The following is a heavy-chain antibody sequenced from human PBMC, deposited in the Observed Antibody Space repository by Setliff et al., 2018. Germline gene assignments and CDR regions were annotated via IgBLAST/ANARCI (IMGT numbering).Heavy chain of an antibody. CDR1: GGSISSSSYY. CDR2: IYYSGST. V-gene: IGHV4-39*01. Sequence: PSETLSLTCTVSGGSISSSSYYWGWIRQPPGKGLEWIGSIYYSGSTYYNPSLKSRVTMSVDTSKNQFSLKLRSVTAADTAIYYCARHVDCSGGRCYSLSNWFDPWGPGTLVTVSS. J-gene: IGHJ5*02. CDR3: ARHVDCSGGRCYSLSNWFDP. D-gene: IGHD2-15*01.